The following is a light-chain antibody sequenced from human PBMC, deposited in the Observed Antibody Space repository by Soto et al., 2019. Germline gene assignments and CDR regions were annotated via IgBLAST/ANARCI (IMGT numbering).Light chain of an antibody. CDR1: RSNIGSNH. J-gene: IGLJ3*02. Sequence: QSVLTQPPSASGTPGQRVTISCSGIRSNIGSNHVYWYQQLPGAAPKLLIYETNQRPSGVPDRLSGSKSGTSASLAISGLRSEDEADYYCMCYAGGNNWVFGGGTKLTVL. V-gene: IGLV1-47*01. CDR2: ETN. CDR3: MCYAGGNNWV.